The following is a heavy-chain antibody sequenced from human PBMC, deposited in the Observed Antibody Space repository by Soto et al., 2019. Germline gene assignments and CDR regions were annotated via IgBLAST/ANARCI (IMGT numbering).Heavy chain of an antibody. V-gene: IGHV4-59*01. J-gene: IGHJ4*02. CDR2: IHYSGST. CDR1: GGSISRYY. Sequence: SETLSLTCSVSGGSISRYYWSWIRQPPGKGLEWIGYIHYSGSTNYNPSLKSRVTISGDTSKNHLSLKLSSVTAADTAVYYCARYIDYDSSGYPTELDFWGQGTLVTVSS. CDR3: ARYIDYDSSGYPTELDF. D-gene: IGHD3-22*01.